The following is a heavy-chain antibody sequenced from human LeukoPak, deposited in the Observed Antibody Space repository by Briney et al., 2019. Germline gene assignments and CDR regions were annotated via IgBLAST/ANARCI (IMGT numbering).Heavy chain of an antibody. D-gene: IGHD3-9*01. CDR3: ARGRELRYFDWLLPGEAFDY. J-gene: IGHJ4*02. CDR2: INHSGST. CDR1: GGSFSGYY. Sequence: SETLSLTCAVYGGSFSGYYWSWLRQPPGKGLEWIGEINHSGSTNYNPSLKSRVTISVDTSKNQFSLKLSSVTAADTAVYYCARGRELRYFDWLLPGEAFDYWGQGTLVTVSS. V-gene: IGHV4-34*01.